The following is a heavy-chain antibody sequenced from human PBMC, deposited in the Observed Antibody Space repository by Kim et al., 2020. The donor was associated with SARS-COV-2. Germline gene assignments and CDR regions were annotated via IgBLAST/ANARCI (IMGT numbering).Heavy chain of an antibody. D-gene: IGHD5-12*01. Sequence: DTRYSPSFQGQVTISADKSISTAYLQWSSLKASDTAMYYCARISGSQIDDWGQGTLVTVSS. CDR2: DT. J-gene: IGHJ4*02. CDR3: ARISGSQIDD. V-gene: IGHV5-51*01.